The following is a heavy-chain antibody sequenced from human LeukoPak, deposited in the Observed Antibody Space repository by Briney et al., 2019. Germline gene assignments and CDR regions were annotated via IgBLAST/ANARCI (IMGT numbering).Heavy chain of an antibody. Sequence: GRSLRLSCAASGFTFSSYGMHWVRQAPGKGLEWVAVIWYDGSNKYYADSVKGRFTISRDNSKNTLYLQMNSLRAEDTAVYYCARDQGGDILTGSHDYWGQGTLVTVSS. CDR2: IWYDGSNK. CDR3: ARDQGGDILTGSHDY. J-gene: IGHJ4*02. V-gene: IGHV3-33*01. D-gene: IGHD3-9*01. CDR1: GFTFSSYG.